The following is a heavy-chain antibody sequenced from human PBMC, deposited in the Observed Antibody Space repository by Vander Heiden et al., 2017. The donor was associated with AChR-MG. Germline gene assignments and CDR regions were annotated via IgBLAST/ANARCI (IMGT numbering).Heavy chain of an antibody. CDR1: GFPFSTYA. Sequence: EVQLLDSGGGLVRPGGSLRLSCAASGFPFSTYAMSWVRQAPGRGLEWVSAISGSGGSTYYADSVKGRFTISRDNSENTLYLQMNSLRADDTAVYYCAKETLGLAVPSYMDVWGKGTTVTVSS. V-gene: IGHV3-23*01. CDR3: AKETLGLAVPSYMDV. D-gene: IGHD6-19*01. CDR2: ISGSGGST. J-gene: IGHJ6*03.